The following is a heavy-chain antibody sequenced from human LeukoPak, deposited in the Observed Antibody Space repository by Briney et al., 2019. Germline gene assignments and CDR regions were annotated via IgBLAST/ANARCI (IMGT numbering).Heavy chain of an antibody. CDR1: GGSISSYY. J-gene: IGHJ4*02. CDR3: ARDSGGGFGWWDSYGVFDY. Sequence: PSETLSLTCTVSGGSISSYYWSWIRQPPGKGLEWIGYIYYSGSTNYNPSLKSRVTISVDTSKNQFSLKLSSVTAADTAVYYCARDSGGGFGWWDSYGVFDYWGQGTLVTVSS. V-gene: IGHV4-59*01. D-gene: IGHD5-18*01. CDR2: IYYSGST.